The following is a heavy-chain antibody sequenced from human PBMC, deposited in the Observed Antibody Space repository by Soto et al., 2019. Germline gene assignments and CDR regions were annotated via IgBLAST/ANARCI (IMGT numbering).Heavy chain of an antibody. D-gene: IGHD2-15*01. CDR2: INVGNGNT. V-gene: IGHV1-3*01. Sequence: APVEISCTASGYTFTDYAMHWVRQAPGQRREGMGCINVGNGNTKYSQNFQARVTMTRDTSTSTVYMELSSLRSEDTAVYDCARDLVGYCSGGSCYHYYDYGMDVWGQGTTVTVSS. CDR3: ARDLVGYCSGGSCYHYYDYGMDV. CDR1: GYTFTDYA. J-gene: IGHJ6*02.